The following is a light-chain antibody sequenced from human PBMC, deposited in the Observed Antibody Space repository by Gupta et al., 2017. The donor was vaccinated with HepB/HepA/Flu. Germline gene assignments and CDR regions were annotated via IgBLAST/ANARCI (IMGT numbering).Light chain of an antibody. Sequence: SYALTQPLSVSVAPGQTATITCGGDNIGRKNVHWYQHRPGQAPVLVIYRDDNRPAGIPERFSGSNSGSTATLTISRAQAGDEADYYCQVWDSNNVKFGGGTKLTVL. CDR1: NIGRKN. J-gene: IGLJ2*01. CDR3: QVWDSNNVK. V-gene: IGLV3-9*01. CDR2: RDD.